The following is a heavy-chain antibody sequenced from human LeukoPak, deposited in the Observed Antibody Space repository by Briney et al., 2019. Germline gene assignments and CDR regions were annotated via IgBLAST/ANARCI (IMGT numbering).Heavy chain of an antibody. CDR2: IIPKFGAA. Sequence: ASVKVSCKASGGTSSSYAISWVRQAPGQGLEWVGGIIPKFGAANYAQKFQGRVTITTDESTSTAYMELSRLRSEDTAIFYCAAGFYDFWSETDYYYYMDVWGKGTTVTVSS. CDR3: AAGFYDFWSETDYYYYMDV. D-gene: IGHD3-3*01. J-gene: IGHJ6*03. CDR1: GGTSSSYA. V-gene: IGHV1-69*05.